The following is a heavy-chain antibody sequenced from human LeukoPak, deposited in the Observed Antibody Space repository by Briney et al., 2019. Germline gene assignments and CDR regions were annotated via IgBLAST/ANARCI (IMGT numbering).Heavy chain of an antibody. D-gene: IGHD4-17*01. Sequence: GESLKVSCKGSGYTFTNYGITWVRQAPGQGLEWMGWISPYNGNTNYPQKFQGRVTMTTDTSTSTAYMELRSLRSDDTALYYCATEGGWQPTDYGDHVYWGQGTLVTVSS. J-gene: IGHJ4*02. CDR1: GYTFTNYG. CDR2: ISPYNGNT. V-gene: IGHV1-18*01. CDR3: ATEGGWQPTDYGDHVY.